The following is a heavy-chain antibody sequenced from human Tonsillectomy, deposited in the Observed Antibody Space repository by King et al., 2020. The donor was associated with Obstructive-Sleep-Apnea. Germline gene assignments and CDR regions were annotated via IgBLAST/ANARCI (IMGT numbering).Heavy chain of an antibody. CDR2: INTNTGNP. CDR1: GYTFTSYA. D-gene: IGHD3-3*01. CDR3: ARQGPIHRLLRPGSWFDP. Sequence: VQLVESGSELKKPGASVKVSCKASGYTFTSYAMNWVRQAPGQGLEWMGWINTNTGNPTYAQGFTGRFVFSLDTSISTAYLQISSLKAEDTAVYYCARQGPIHRLLRPGSWFDPWGQGTLVTVSS. V-gene: IGHV7-4-1*02. J-gene: IGHJ5*02.